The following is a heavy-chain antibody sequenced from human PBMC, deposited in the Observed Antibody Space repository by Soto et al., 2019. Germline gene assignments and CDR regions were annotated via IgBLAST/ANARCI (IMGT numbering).Heavy chain of an antibody. J-gene: IGHJ5*02. D-gene: IGHD4-17*01. CDR2: INHSGST. Sequence: SETLSLTCAVYGGSFSGYYWSWIRQPPGKGLEWIGEINHSGSTNYNPSLKSRVTISVDTSKNQFSLKLSSVTAADTAVYYCARGRGTVTTEGNWFDPWGQGTLVTVSS. CDR3: ARGRGTVTTEGNWFDP. CDR1: GGSFSGYY. V-gene: IGHV4-34*01.